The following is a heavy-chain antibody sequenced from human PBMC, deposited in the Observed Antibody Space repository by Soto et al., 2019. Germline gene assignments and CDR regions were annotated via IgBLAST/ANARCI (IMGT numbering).Heavy chain of an antibody. CDR1: GLTLSTSS. J-gene: IGHJ4*02. CDR3: GKFADSGYYMVER. V-gene: IGHV3-48*01. Sequence: EVQLVESGGMLVQPGGSLRLSCAASGLTLSTSSMNWVRQAPGKGLEWISYIRRHTSVTAYADSVKGRFTISRDSAKNTLYLPMDSLRVEDTAVYYCGKFADSGYYMVERWGQGTLVTVSS. D-gene: IGHD3-22*01. CDR2: IRRHTSVT.